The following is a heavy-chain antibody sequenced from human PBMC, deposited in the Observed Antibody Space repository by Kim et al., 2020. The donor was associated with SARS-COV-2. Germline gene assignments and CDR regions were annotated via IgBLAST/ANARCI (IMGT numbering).Heavy chain of an antibody. CDR1: GFTFNNFA. D-gene: IGHD2-15*01. CDR3: AKDGHHGDGGISASFDY. V-gene: IGHV3-9*03. CDR2: ISWYSGTI. Sequence: GGSLRLSCAASGFTFNNFAMHWVRQFPGKGLEWVASISWYSGTISYGDSAKGRFTISRDNAKSTLYLQMNSLRSDDMALYYCAKDGHHGDGGISASFDYWGQGTLVTVSS. J-gene: IGHJ4*02.